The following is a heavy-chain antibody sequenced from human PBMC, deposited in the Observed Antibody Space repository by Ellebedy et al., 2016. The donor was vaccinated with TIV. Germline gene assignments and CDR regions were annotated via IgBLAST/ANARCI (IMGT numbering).Heavy chain of an antibody. V-gene: IGHV3-7*03. D-gene: IGHD6-13*01. CDR2: IQKHGGEK. CDR1: GFTFSHAS. Sequence: GESLKISCAASGFTFSHASMSWVRQAPGKGLEWVANIQKHGGEKYYVDSVKGRFTISRDDPKNSLYLEMSSLTDDDTAVYYCARGGASSSWFWRNWGQGTRVTVSS. CDR3: ARGGASSSWFWRN. J-gene: IGHJ4*02.